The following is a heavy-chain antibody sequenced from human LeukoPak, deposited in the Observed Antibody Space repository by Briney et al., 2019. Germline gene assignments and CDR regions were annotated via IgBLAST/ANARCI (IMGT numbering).Heavy chain of an antibody. CDR3: ARGGTVVVPAAKRPPGGDYYYYMDV. V-gene: IGHV1-69*05. Sequence: SVKVSCKASGGTFSSYAISWVRQAPGQGLEWMGGIIPIFGTANYAQKFQGRVTITTDESTSTAYMELSSLRSEDTAVYYCARGGTVVVPAAKRPPGGDYYYYMDVWGKGAAVTVSS. CDR1: GGTFSSYA. CDR2: IIPIFGTA. D-gene: IGHD2-2*01. J-gene: IGHJ6*03.